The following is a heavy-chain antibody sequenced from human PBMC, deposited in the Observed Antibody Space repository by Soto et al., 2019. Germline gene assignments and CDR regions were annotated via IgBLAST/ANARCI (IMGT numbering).Heavy chain of an antibody. V-gene: IGHV3-23*01. CDR3: AKEGIAAPGMAFDI. Sequence: VGSLSLSCAAAGFTFSSYAMSWVRQAPGKGLEWVSAISGSGGSTYYADSVKGRFTISRDNSKNTLYLQMNSLRAEDTAVYYCAKEGIAAPGMAFDIWGQGTMVTVSS. J-gene: IGHJ3*02. CDR2: ISGSGGST. D-gene: IGHD6-6*01. CDR1: GFTFSSYA.